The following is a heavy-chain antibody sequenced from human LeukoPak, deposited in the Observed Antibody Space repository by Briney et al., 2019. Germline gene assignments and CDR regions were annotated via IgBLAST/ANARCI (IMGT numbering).Heavy chain of an antibody. J-gene: IGHJ4*02. CDR3: ARAAGEMATIRY. V-gene: IGHV3-21*01. CDR1: GFTFSCYS. Sequence: PGGSLRLSCAASGFTFSCYSMNWVRQAPGKGLEWVSSISSSSSYIYYADSVKGRFTISRDNAKSSLYLQMNSLRAEDTAVYYCARAAGEMATIRYWGQGTLVTVSS. D-gene: IGHD5-24*01. CDR2: ISSSSSYI.